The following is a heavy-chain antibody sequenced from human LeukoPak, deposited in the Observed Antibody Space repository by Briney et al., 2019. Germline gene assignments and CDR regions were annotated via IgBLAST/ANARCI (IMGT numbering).Heavy chain of an antibody. D-gene: IGHD3-22*01. J-gene: IGHJ4*02. CDR2: IYYSGST. Sequence: SETLSLTCTVSGGSISSYYWSWIRQPPGKGLEWIGYIYYSGSTNYNPSLKCRVTISVDTSKKQFSLKLTSVTVADTAVYYCARGKVHYYDSSGYIDYWGQGTLVTVSS. CDR1: GGSISSYY. V-gene: IGHV4-59*01. CDR3: ARGKVHYYDSSGYIDY.